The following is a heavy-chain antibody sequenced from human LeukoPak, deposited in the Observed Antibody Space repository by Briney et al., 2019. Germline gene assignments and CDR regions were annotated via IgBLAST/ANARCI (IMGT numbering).Heavy chain of an antibody. CDR3: ASQYSGSYYGKTFDY. CDR1: GFTFSSYE. CDR2: ISSSSSYI. V-gene: IGHV3-21*01. D-gene: IGHD1-26*01. Sequence: GGSLRLSCAASGFTFSSYEMNWVRQAPGKGLEWVSSISSSSSYIYYADSVKGRFTISRDNAKNSLYLQMNSLRAEDTAVYYCASQYSGSYYGKTFDYWGQGTLVTVSS. J-gene: IGHJ4*02.